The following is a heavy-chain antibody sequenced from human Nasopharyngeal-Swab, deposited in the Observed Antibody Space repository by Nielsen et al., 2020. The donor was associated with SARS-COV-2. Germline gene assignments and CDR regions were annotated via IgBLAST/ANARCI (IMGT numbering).Heavy chain of an antibody. D-gene: IGHD1-26*01. CDR3: AGVTNSGSYYFDY. J-gene: IGHJ4*02. V-gene: IGHV1-69*13. Sequence: SVQVSCKASGCTFSSYAISWVRQAAGQGLEWMGGIIHIFGTANYAQKFQDRVTITADESTSTAYMELSSLRSEDTAVYYRAGVTNSGSYYFDYWGQGTLVTVS. CDR2: IIHIFGTA. CDR1: GCTFSSYA.